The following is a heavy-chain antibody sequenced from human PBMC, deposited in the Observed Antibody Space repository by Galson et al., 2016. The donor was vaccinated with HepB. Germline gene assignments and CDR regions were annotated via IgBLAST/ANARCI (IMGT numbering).Heavy chain of an antibody. V-gene: IGHV3-23*01. J-gene: IGHJ4*02. CDR3: AKDLTYYDDSSGLDS. CDR2: LSGSGGGK. CDR1: GFNFNSYA. Sequence: SLRLSCATSGFNFNSYAMSWVRQAPGKGLEWVAGLSGSGGGKHYADSVKGRFTISRDNSQNTVYLQMNSLRAEDTAVYYCAKDLTYYDDSSGLDSWGQGTLVTVSS. D-gene: IGHD3-22*01.